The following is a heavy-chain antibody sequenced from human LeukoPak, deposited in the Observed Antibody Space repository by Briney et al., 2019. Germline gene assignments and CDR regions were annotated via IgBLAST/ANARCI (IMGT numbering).Heavy chain of an antibody. Sequence: SEALSLTCAVSGGSISSSNWWSWVRQPPGKGLEWIGEIYHSGSTNYNPSLKSRVTISVDKSKNQFSLKLSSVTAADTAVYYCASGEVVVAANNWFDPWGQGTLVTVSS. V-gene: IGHV4-4*02. CDR2: IYHSGST. J-gene: IGHJ5*02. CDR1: GGSISSSNW. CDR3: ASGEVVVAANNWFDP. D-gene: IGHD2-15*01.